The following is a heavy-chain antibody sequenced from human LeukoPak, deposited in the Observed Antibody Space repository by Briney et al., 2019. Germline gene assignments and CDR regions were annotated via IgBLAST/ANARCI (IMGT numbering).Heavy chain of an antibody. CDR1: GFTFATCA. D-gene: IGHD6-19*01. J-gene: IGHJ3*02. CDR2: IYSGGST. CDR3: ARGGYSSGWYEGAFDI. V-gene: IGHV3-53*01. Sequence: GGSLRLSCAASGFTFATCAMTWVRQAPGKGLEWVSVIYSGGSTYYADSVKGRFTISRDNSKNTLYLQMNSLRAEDTAVYYCARGGYSSGWYEGAFDIWGQGTMVTVSS.